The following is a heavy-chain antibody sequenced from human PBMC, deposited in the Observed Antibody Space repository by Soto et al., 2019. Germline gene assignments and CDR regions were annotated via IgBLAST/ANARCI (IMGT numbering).Heavy chain of an antibody. CDR2: MNRSGGI. CDR3: ARWAIY. Sequence: SETLSLTWDVYGGWVSGYYLTWIRQPPGKGLEWIVEMNRSGGINYNPSLKSRVTISVDTSKNQFSLKLTSVTDADTAVYYCARWAIYWGQGTLVTVSS. V-gene: IGHV4-34*01. J-gene: IGHJ4*02. CDR1: GGWVSGYY.